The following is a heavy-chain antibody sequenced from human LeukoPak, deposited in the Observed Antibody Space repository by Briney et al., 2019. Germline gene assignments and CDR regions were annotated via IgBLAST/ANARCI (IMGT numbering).Heavy chain of an antibody. J-gene: IGHJ5*02. D-gene: IGHD4-17*01. Sequence: SDTLSLTCTVSGVSVDSYYLSWIRQPPGGGLEWVGYIYISGSTYYHPSLKGRVTVSIDTSTNQFSLKLRSVTAADTAVYYCARCISYGDFSHWFDLWGRGTLVTVSS. V-gene: IGHV4-4*09. CDR2: IYISGST. CDR3: ARCISYGDFSHWFDL. CDR1: GVSVDSYY.